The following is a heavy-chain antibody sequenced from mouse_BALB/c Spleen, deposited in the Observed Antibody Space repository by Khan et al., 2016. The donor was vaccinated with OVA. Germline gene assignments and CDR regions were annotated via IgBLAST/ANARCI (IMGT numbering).Heavy chain of an antibody. CDR2: ISSGGNT. Sequence: EVQLVESGGGLVKPGGSLKVSCAASGFTFSNYDMSWVRQTPEKRMEWVASISSGGNTYYPDSVKGRFTISRDNDRSIQYLQMSSLRSEDTAMYYCARDYGFVYWGQGTLVTVAA. D-gene: IGHD2-4*01. V-gene: IGHV5-6-5*01. J-gene: IGHJ3*01. CDR3: ARDYGFVY. CDR1: GFTFSNYD.